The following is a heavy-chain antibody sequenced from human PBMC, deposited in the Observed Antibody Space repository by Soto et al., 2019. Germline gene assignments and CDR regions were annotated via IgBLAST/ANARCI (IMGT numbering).Heavy chain of an antibody. CDR2: ISGSGGST. J-gene: IGHJ4*02. V-gene: IGHV3-23*01. Sequence: QPGWCLRLSCASSGFTFSSYAMSWVRQAPGKGLEWVSAISGSGGSTYYADSVKGRFTISRDNSKNTLYLQMNSLRAEDTAVYYCAKDLSSGYYADYWGQGTLVTVSS. CDR1: GFTFSSYA. CDR3: AKDLSSGYYADY. D-gene: IGHD3-22*01.